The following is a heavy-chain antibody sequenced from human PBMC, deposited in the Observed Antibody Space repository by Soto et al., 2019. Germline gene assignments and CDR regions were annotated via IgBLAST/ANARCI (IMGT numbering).Heavy chain of an antibody. Sequence: QVQLVQSGAEEKKPGASVKVSCKASGYTFTSYAMHWVRQAPGQRLEWMGWINAGNGNTKCSQKFQGRVTITRDTSASTAYMELSSLRSEDTAVYYCARGPGTGMDVWGQGTTVTVSS. V-gene: IGHV1-3*05. CDR2: INAGNGNT. J-gene: IGHJ6*02. CDR1: GYTFTSYA. D-gene: IGHD1-1*01. CDR3: ARGPGTGMDV.